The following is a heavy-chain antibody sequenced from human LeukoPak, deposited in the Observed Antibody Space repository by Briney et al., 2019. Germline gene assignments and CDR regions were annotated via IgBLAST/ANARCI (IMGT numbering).Heavy chain of an antibody. Sequence: GGSLRLSCAASGFTVSSNYMSWARQPPGKGLEWVSVIYAGGSTYYADSVRGRFIISRDTSKNTLYLQMNSLRAEDTAVYYCATDGGAGPQGYYYYYMDVWGKGTTVTVSS. CDR3: ATDGGAGPQGYYYYYMDV. V-gene: IGHV3-66*01. CDR2: IYAGGST. D-gene: IGHD3-16*01. J-gene: IGHJ6*03. CDR1: GFTVSSNY.